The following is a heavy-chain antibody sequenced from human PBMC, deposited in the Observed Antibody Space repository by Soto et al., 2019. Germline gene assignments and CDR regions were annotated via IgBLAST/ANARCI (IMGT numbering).Heavy chain of an antibody. J-gene: IGHJ5*02. Sequence: SGPTLVNPTQTLTLTCTFSGFSLSTSGVGVGWIRQPPGKALEWLALIYWDDDKRYSPSLXXRLTITKDTSKNQVVLTMTNMDRVDTATYYCAHGTVCGSGCYSNWFDPWGQGTLVTVSS. V-gene: IGHV2-5*02. CDR1: GFSLSTSGVG. D-gene: IGHD6-19*01. CDR2: IYWDDDK. CDR3: AHGTVCGSGCYSNWFDP.